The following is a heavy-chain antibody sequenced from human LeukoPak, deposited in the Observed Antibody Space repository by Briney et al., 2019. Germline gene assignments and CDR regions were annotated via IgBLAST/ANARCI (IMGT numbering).Heavy chain of an antibody. Sequence: SETLSLTCGVSGGSISSTNWWSWVRQPPWQGLEWIGEISLSGVTNYNPSLKSRVTMSLDRSKNHLSLTLTSVTAADTAVYYCSRESGAFSPFGYWGQGTLVTVSS. CDR3: SRESGAFSPFGY. D-gene: IGHD1-26*01. J-gene: IGHJ4*02. CDR1: GGSISSTNW. CDR2: ISLSGVT. V-gene: IGHV4-4*02.